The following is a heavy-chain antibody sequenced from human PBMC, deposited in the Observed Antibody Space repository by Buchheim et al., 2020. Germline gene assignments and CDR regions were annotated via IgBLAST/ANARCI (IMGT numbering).Heavy chain of an antibody. Sequence: QVQLQESGPGLVKPSGTLSLTCAVSGGSISSSNWWSWVRQPPGKGLEWIGEIYHSGSPNYNPSLKSRVPISVDQSKNQFSLKLSSVTAADTAVYYCARGTAGYYDSSGYYLSVRYFDYWGQGTL. CDR2: IYHSGSP. V-gene: IGHV4-4*02. CDR1: GGSISSSNW. CDR3: ARGTAGYYDSSGYYLSVRYFDY. J-gene: IGHJ4*02. D-gene: IGHD3-22*01.